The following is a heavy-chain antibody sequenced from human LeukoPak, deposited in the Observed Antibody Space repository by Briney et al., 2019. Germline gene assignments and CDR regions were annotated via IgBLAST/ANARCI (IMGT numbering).Heavy chain of an antibody. V-gene: IGHV3-74*01. CDR3: ARDDGYNWFDP. J-gene: IGHJ5*02. Sequence: GGSLRLSCAASGFTFSNYAVSWVRQAPGKGLEWVSRINSDGSSTSYADSVKGRFTISRDNAKNTLYLQMDSLRAEDTAVYYCARDDGYNWFDPWGQGTLVTVSS. CDR1: GFTFSNYA. CDR2: INSDGSST.